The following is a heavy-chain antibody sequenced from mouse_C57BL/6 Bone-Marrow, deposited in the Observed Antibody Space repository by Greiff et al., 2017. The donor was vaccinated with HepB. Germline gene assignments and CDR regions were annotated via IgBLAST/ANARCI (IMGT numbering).Heavy chain of an antibody. D-gene: IGHD2-3*01. CDR1: GYTFTTYC. Sequence: VQLEESGTALVHSGAPVKLSCNASGYTFTTYCTHWVKQRPGKGLEWIGNINPSNGGTNYNEKFKSKATLTVDKSSSTAYMQLSSLTSEDFAVYCYARAAYDCYYGCWGELTLVSDSA. J-gene: IGHJ3*01. CDR3: ARAAYDCYYGC. CDR2: INPSNGGT. V-gene: IGHV1-53*01.